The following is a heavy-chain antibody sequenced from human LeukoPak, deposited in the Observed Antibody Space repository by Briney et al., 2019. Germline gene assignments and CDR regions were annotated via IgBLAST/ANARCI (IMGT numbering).Heavy chain of an antibody. V-gene: IGHV3-7*01. CDR3: ARSYGTIVFDY. J-gene: IGHJ4*02. CDR2: IKQDGSEK. CDR1: GFTVSSNY. D-gene: IGHD1-14*01. Sequence: PGGSLRLSCTASGFTVSSNYMSWVRQAPGKGLEWVANIKQDGSEKYYVDSVKGRFTISRDNAKNTLYLQMNSLRAEDTAVYYCARSYGTIVFDYWGQGILVTVSS.